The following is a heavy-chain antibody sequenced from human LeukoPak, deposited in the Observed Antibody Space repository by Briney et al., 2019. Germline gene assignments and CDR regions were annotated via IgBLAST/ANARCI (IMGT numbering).Heavy chain of an antibody. CDR1: GYTFSDYH. D-gene: IGHD6-13*01. CDR3: ARALLAAPSHD. J-gene: IGHJ4*02. CDR2: INPHSGGT. V-gene: IGHV1-2*02. Sequence: ASVKVSCKASGYTFSDYHIHWVRQAPGHGLECMGWINPHSGGTYYAQKFQGRVRMTRDTSISTAYMELSDLKSDGTAVYFWARALLAAPSHDWGQGTLVAVSS.